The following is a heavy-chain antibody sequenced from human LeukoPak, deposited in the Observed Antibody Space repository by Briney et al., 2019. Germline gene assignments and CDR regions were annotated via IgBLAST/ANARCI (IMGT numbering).Heavy chain of an antibody. V-gene: IGHV1-18*04. CDR3: ARDQYDFVWGSYRPCFDY. CDR1: GYTFTSYG. D-gene: IGHD3-16*02. J-gene: IGHJ4*02. CDR2: ISPYTGNT. Sequence: ASVKVSCKASGYTFTSYGISWVRQAPGQGLEWMGSISPYTGNTKYAERFQDRVIMTTDTSTRTAYMELRSLRSDDTAVFYCARDQYDFVWGSYRPCFDYWGQGTLVTVSS.